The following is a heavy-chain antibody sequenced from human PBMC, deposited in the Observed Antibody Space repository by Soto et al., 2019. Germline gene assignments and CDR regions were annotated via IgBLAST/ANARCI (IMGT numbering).Heavy chain of an antibody. V-gene: IGHV1-18*01. J-gene: IGHJ4*02. CDR3: ARGRYGDY. CDR1: GYTFTSYG. CDR2: ISAHNGNT. Sequence: QVHVVQSGAEVKKPGASVKVSCKASGYTFTSYGITWVRQAPGQGLAWMGWISAHNGNTDYAQKLQGRVIVTRDTSTSTAYMELRSLISDDTAVYYCARGRYGDYWGQGALVTVSS. D-gene: IGHD1-1*01.